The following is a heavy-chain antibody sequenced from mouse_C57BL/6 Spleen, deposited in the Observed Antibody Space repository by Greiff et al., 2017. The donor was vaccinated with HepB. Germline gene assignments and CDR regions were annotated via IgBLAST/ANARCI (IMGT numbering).Heavy chain of an antibody. D-gene: IGHD4-1*01. CDR1: GFTFSDYG. V-gene: IGHV5-17*01. Sequence: EVKVEESGGGLVKPGGSLKLSCAASGFTFSDYGMHWVRQAPEKGLEWVAYISSGSSTIYYADTVKGRFTISRDNAKNTLFLQMTSLRSEDTAMYYCAREGNWARFAYWGQGTLVTVSA. CDR2: ISSGSSTI. CDR3: AREGNWARFAY. J-gene: IGHJ3*01.